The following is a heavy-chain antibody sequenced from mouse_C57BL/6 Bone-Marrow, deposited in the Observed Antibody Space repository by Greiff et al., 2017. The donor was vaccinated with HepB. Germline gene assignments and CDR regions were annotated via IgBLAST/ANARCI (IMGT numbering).Heavy chain of an antibody. Sequence: EVQLVESGGGLVQPKGSLKLSCAASGFSFNTYAMNWVRQAPGKGLEWVARIRSKSNNYATYYADSVKDRFTISRDDSESMLYLQMNNLKTEDTAMYYCVRPHYYGPFAYWGQGTLVTVSA. D-gene: IGHD1-1*01. V-gene: IGHV10-1*01. CDR1: GFSFNTYA. CDR3: VRPHYYGPFAY. J-gene: IGHJ3*01. CDR2: IRSKSNNYAT.